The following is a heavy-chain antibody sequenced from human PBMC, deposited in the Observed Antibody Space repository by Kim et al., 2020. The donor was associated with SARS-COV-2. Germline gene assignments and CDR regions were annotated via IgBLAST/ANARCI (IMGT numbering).Heavy chain of an antibody. D-gene: IGHD3-22*01. Sequence: SETLSLTCTVSGGSISSYYWSWIRQPPGKGLEWIAYIYYSGSTKYNPSLKSRVTISVDTSKNQFSLKLSSVTAADTAVYYCEREGYYDSSGYYRNNAFDIWGEGTMVTVSS. CDR2: IYYSGST. CDR1: GGSISSYY. V-gene: IGHV4-59*01. CDR3: EREGYYDSSGYYRNNAFDI. J-gene: IGHJ3*02.